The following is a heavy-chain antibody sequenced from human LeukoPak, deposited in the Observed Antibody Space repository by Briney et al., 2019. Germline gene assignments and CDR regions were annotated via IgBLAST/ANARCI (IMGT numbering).Heavy chain of an antibody. CDR3: ARDKYYDRYFDS. D-gene: IGHD3-22*01. J-gene: IGHJ4*02. CDR1: GFTFNSNW. CDR2: IKQDGSEK. Sequence: GGSLRLSCVASGFTFNSNWMIGVRQAPGRGRGGLANIKQDGSEKYYVDSVKGRFTISRDNAKNSLSLQMNSLRAEDTAVYYCARDKYYDRYFDSWGQGTLVTVSS. V-gene: IGHV3-7*01.